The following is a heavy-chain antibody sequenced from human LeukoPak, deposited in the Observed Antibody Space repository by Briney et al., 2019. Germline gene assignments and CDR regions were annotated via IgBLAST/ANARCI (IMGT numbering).Heavy chain of an antibody. CDR1: GYRFTSYW. V-gene: IGHV5-51*01. Sequence: GESLKISCKGSGYRFTSYWIGWVRQMPGRGLEWMGIIYPGDSDTRYSPSFQGQVTISADQSISTACLQWSSLKASDTAMYYCARRETPRNYIAVADNDAFAIWGQGTLVTVSS. J-gene: IGHJ3*02. D-gene: IGHD6-19*01. CDR2: IYPGDSDT. CDR3: ARRETPRNYIAVADNDAFAI.